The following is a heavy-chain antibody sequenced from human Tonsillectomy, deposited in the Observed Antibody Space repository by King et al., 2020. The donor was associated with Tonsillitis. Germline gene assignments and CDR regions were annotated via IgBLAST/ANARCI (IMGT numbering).Heavy chain of an antibody. CDR2: IRSKSYGGTT. D-gene: IGHD3-10*01. J-gene: IGHJ4*02. Sequence: VQLVESGGGLVQPGRSLRLSCTASGFTFGEYAMSWVRQAPGKGLEWVGFIRSKSYGGTTEYAAPVKGRFTISRDDSNTIAYLQMDSLNTEDSAVYYCTRGPHIYYDSGIPSYCDYWGQGTLVSVSS. V-gene: IGHV3-49*04. CDR3: TRGPHIYYDSGIPSYCDY. CDR1: GFTFGEYA.